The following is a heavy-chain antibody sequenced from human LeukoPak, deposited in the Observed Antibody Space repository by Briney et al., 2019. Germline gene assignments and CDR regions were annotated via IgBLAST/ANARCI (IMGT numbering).Heavy chain of an antibody. V-gene: IGHV3-30*02. J-gene: IGHJ4*02. Sequence: GGSLRLSCAASGFTFSSYGMHWVRQAPGKGLEWVAFMRYDGSNKYYADSVKGRFTISRDNSKNTLYLQMNSLRAEDTAVYYCAKSAQEQWPTEVDYWGQGTLVTVSS. CDR2: MRYDGSNK. D-gene: IGHD6-19*01. CDR3: AKSAQEQWPTEVDY. CDR1: GFTFSSYG.